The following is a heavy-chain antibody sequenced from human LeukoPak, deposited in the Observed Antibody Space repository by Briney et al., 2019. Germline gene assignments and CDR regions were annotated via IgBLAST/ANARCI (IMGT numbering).Heavy chain of an antibody. D-gene: IGHD3-10*02. CDR1: GFTFSSYG. V-gene: IGHV3-23*01. Sequence: GGSLRLSCAASGFTFSSYGMSWVRQAPGKGLEWVSGISGSGYNTFYADSVKGRFTISRDNAKNSLYLQMNSLRAEDTAVYYCAELGITMIGGVWGKGTTVTISS. CDR2: ISGSGYNT. CDR3: AELGITMIGGV. J-gene: IGHJ6*04.